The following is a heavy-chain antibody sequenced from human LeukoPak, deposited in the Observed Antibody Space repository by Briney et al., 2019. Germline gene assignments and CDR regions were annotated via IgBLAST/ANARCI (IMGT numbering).Heavy chain of an antibody. Sequence: SQTLSLTCTVSGGSISSGGYYWSWIRQHPGKGLEWIGYIYYSGSTYYNPSLKSRVTISVDTSKNQFSLKLSSVTAADTAVYYCARYCGGDCYDAFDIWGQGTMVTVSS. CDR1: GGSISSGGYY. J-gene: IGHJ3*02. V-gene: IGHV4-31*03. D-gene: IGHD2-21*02. CDR3: ARYCGGDCYDAFDI. CDR2: IYYSGST.